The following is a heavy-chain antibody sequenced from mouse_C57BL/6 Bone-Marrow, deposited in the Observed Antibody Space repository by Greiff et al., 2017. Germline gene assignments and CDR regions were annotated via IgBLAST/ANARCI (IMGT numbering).Heavy chain of an antibody. V-gene: IGHV1-7*01. CDR2: INPSSGYT. D-gene: IGHD2-3*01. Sequence: QVQLKESGAELAKPGASVKLSCKASGYTFTSYWMHWVKQRPGQGLEWIGYINPSSGYTKYNQKFKDKATLTADKSSSTAYMQLSSLTYEDSAVYYCAAVYDGYVHYYAMDYWGQGTSVTVSS. CDR1: GYTFTSYW. J-gene: IGHJ4*01. CDR3: AAVYDGYVHYYAMDY.